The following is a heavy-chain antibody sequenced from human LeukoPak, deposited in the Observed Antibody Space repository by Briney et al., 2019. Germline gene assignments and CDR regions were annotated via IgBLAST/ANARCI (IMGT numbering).Heavy chain of an antibody. CDR1: GFTFSSYG. J-gene: IGHJ4*02. CDR3: ARDFYDTSGYYYDY. V-gene: IGHV3-30*02. Sequence: GGSLRLSCAASGFTFSSYGMHWVRQAPGKGLEWVAFIRYDGSNKYYADSVKGRFAISRDNAKNSLYLQMNSLRAEDTAVYYCARDFYDTSGYYYDYWGQGTLVTVSS. CDR2: IRYDGSNK. D-gene: IGHD3-22*01.